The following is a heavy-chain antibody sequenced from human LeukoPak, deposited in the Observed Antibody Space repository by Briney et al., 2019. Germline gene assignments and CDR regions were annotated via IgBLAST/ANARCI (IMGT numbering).Heavy chain of an antibody. D-gene: IGHD3-3*01. CDR2: IFYSGST. CDR1: GGSINSSTYY. CDR3: AREWRRFRSPAFDI. V-gene: IGHV4-39*07. J-gene: IGHJ3*02. Sequence: SETLSLTCTVSGGSINSSTYYWGWIRQPPGKGLEWIGSIFYSGSTYYNPSLKRRVIISVDTSKNQFSLTLSSVTAADTAVYYCAREWRRFRSPAFDIWGQGTMVTVSP.